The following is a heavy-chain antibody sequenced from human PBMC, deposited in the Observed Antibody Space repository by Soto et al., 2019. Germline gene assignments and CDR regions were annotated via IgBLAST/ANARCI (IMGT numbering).Heavy chain of an antibody. J-gene: IGHJ6*02. CDR1: GGSISSGGYY. CDR2: IYYSGST. D-gene: IGHD2-15*01. Sequence: SETLSLTCTVSGGSISSGGYYWSWIRQHPGKGLEWIGYIYYSGSTYYNPSLKSRVTISVDTSKNQFSLKLSSVTAADTAVYYCARDRYCSGGSCYSSAYYYGMDVWGQGTTVTVSS. CDR3: ARDRYCSGGSCYSSAYYYGMDV. V-gene: IGHV4-31*03.